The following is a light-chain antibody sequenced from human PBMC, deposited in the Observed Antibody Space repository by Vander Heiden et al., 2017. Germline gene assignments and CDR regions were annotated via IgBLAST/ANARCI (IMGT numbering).Light chain of an antibody. CDR1: QGISNY. V-gene: IGKV1-33*01. CDR2: DAS. Sequence: IQLTHSPSSLSASVGDRVTITCQASQGISNYLNWYQQKPGKAPKLLIYDASTLERGVPSRFSGSGSGTDFTLTISSLQPEDIATYYCQQYNSYPRTFGQGTKVEIK. J-gene: IGKJ1*01. CDR3: QQYNSYPRT.